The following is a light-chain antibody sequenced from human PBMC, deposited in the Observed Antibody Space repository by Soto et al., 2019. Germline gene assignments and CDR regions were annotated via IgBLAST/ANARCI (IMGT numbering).Light chain of an antibody. Sequence: QSLLTKPPSVSGAPGQRVTISCTGSSSNIGAGYDVHWYQQLPRTAPKLLIYGNSNRPSGVPDRFSGSKSGTSASLAITGLQAEDEADNDSESYDSSLSGFYVFGASTNVTVL. V-gene: IGLV1-40*01. CDR2: GNS. J-gene: IGLJ1*01. CDR1: SSNIGAGYD. CDR3: ESYDSSLSGFYV.